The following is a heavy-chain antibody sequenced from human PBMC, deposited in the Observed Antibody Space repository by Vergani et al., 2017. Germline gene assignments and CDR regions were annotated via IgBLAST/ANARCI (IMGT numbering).Heavy chain of an antibody. D-gene: IGHD2-2*01. CDR1: GFTVSSNY. CDR3: ASSKDPGTFDY. Sequence: EVQVVETVGGLVQPGGSLRLSCAASGFTVSSNYMSWVCQAPGKGLEWVSVIYSGGSTYYADSVKGRFIISRDNSKNTMYLQMNSLRAEDTAVNYCASSKDPGTFDYWGQGTLVTVSS. J-gene: IGHJ4*02. CDR2: IYSGGST. V-gene: IGHV3-66*01.